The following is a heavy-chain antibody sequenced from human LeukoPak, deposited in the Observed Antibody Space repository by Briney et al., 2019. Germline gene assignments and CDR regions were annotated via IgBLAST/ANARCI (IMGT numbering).Heavy chain of an antibody. J-gene: IGHJ4*02. D-gene: IGHD4-17*01. CDR2: IYYSGST. CDR1: GDSITGYY. V-gene: IGHV4-39*07. Sequence: SETLSLTCTVSGDSITGYYWGWIRQPPGKGLEWTGSIYYSGSTYYNPSLKSRVTISVDTSKNQFSLKLSSVTAADTAVYYCARDRLGYGDYVGVDYWGQGTLVTVSS. CDR3: ARDRLGYGDYVGVDY.